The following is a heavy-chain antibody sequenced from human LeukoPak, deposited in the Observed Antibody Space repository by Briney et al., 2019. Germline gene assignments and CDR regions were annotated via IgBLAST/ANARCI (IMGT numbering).Heavy chain of an antibody. CDR2: ISYDGSNK. CDR3: AKDRTPYGDPSYYFDY. CDR1: GFTFSSYW. V-gene: IGHV3-30*18. J-gene: IGHJ4*02. Sequence: GGSLRLSCAASGFTFSSYWMTWVRQAPGKGLEWVAVISYDGSNKYYADSVKGRFTISRDNSKNTLYLQMNSLRAEDTAVYYCAKDRTPYGDPSYYFDYWGQGTLVTVSS. D-gene: IGHD4-17*01.